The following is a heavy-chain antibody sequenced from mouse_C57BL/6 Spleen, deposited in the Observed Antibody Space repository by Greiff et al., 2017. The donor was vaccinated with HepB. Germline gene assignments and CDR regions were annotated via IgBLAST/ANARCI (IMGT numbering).Heavy chain of an antibody. D-gene: IGHD1-1*01. J-gene: IGHJ2*01. CDR3: ARATTVVAPFDY. CDR2: ISSGSSTI. V-gene: IGHV5-17*01. CDR1: GFTFSDYG. Sequence: EVKLVESGGGLVKPGGSLKLSCAASGFTFSDYGMHWVRQAPEKGLEWVAYISSGSSTIYYADTVKGRFTISRDNCKNTLFLQMTSLGSEDTSMYYCARATTVVAPFDYWGQGTTLTVSS.